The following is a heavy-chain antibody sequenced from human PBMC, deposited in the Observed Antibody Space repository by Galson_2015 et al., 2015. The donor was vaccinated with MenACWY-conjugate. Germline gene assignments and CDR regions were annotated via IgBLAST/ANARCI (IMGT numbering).Heavy chain of an antibody. CDR3: ARHPPGGRGMDV. J-gene: IGHJ6*02. D-gene: IGHD1-26*01. V-gene: IGHV5-51*01. CDR2: ISPGDSNT. CDR1: GYSFTTYW. Sequence: QSGAEVKKSGESLKISCQGSGYSFTTYWIAWVRQIPGKGLEWMGLISPGDSNTRYSPSFQGQVTISADKSISTAYLQWSSLKASDTAMYYCARHPPGGRGMDVWGQGTTVTVSS.